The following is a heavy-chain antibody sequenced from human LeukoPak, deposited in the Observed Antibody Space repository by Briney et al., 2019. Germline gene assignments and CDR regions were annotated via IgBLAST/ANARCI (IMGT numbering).Heavy chain of an antibody. Sequence: ASVKVSCKASGYTFTGYYMHWVRQAPGQGLEWMGWINPNSGGTNYAQKFQGRVTMTRDTSISTAYMELSRLRSDDTAVYYCARMFRYCSSTSCLPYFGYWGQGTLVTVSS. J-gene: IGHJ4*02. CDR3: ARMFRYCSSTSCLPYFGY. CDR2: INPNSGGT. CDR1: GYTFTGYY. D-gene: IGHD2-2*01. V-gene: IGHV1-2*02.